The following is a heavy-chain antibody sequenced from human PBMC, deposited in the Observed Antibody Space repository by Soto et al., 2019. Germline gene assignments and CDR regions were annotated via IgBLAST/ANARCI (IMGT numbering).Heavy chain of an antibody. J-gene: IGHJ6*02. V-gene: IGHV1-69*01. CDR1: GGSFSSYA. CDR2: IIPIFDTT. D-gene: IGHD6-13*01. CDR3: ARILGHSTTWYLNAMDV. Sequence: QVQLVQSGAEVKKPGSSVKVSCKASGGSFSSYAISWVRQTPGQGLEWMDGIIPIFDTTNYAQKFQGRVTITADESTSTAYIELSSPRSEDTAVYYCARILGHSTTWYLNAMDVWCQGTTVTVSS.